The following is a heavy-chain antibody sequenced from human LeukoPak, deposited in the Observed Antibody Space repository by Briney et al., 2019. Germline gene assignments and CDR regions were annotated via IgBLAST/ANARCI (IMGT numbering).Heavy chain of an antibody. CDR2: IRSKAYGGTT. CDR3: TRDPVYDFWCGYSNWFDP. D-gene: IGHD3-3*01. Sequence: GRSLRLSCTASGFTFGDYAMSWVRQAPGKGLEWVGFIRSKAYGGTTEYAASVKGRFTISRDDSKSIAYLQMKSLKTEDTAVYYCTRDPVYDFWCGYSNWFDPWGQGTLVTVSS. CDR1: GFTFGDYA. J-gene: IGHJ5*02. V-gene: IGHV3-49*04.